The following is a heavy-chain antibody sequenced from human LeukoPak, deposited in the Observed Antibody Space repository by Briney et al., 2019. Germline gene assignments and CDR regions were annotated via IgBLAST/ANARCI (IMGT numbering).Heavy chain of an antibody. V-gene: IGHV3-7*01. Sequence: GGSLRLSCAASGFTFSSYWMSWVRQAPGKGLEGVANIKQDGSEKYYVDSVKGRFTISRDNAKNSLYLQMNSLRAEDTAVYYCARDRVGATSGGYFDYWGQGTLVTVSS. CDR2: IKQDGSEK. CDR1: GFTFSSYW. D-gene: IGHD1-26*01. CDR3: ARDRVGATSGGYFDY. J-gene: IGHJ4*02.